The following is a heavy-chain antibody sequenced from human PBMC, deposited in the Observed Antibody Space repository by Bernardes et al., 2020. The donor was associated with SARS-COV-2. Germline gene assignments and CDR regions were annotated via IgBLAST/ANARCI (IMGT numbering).Heavy chain of an antibody. Sequence: GGSLRLSCAASGFSLSSNAMSWVRKAPGKGLEWVSGVGSDGNTHYADSVRGRFSISRDNSRNTLYLQMNSLRGEDTAVYFCAKDLFWWSASDYWGQGTLVTVSS. J-gene: IGHJ4*02. CDR1: GFSLSSNA. CDR2: VGSDGNT. CDR3: AKDLFWWSASDY. D-gene: IGHD3-16*01. V-gene: IGHV3-23*01.